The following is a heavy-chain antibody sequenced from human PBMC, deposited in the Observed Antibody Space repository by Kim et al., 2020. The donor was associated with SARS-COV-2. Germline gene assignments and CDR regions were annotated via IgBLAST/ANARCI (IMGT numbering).Heavy chain of an antibody. Sequence: GGSLRLSCAASGFTFSSYWMSWVRQAPGKGLEWVANIKQDGSEKYYVDSVKGRFTISRDNAKNSLYLQMNSLRAEDTAVYYCAREFNGQQLVQSLGVGNTPLGMDVWGQGTTVTVSS. J-gene: IGHJ6*02. CDR3: AREFNGQQLVQSLGVGNTPLGMDV. V-gene: IGHV3-7*03. CDR1: GFTFSSYW. CDR2: IKQDGSEK. D-gene: IGHD6-13*01.